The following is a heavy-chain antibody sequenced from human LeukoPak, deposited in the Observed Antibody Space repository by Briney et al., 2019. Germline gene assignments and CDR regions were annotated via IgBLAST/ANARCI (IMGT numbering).Heavy chain of an antibody. Sequence: GGSLRLSCAASGFTFSSYAMHWVRQAPGKGLEWVAVISYDGSNKYYADSVKGRFTISRDNSKNTLYLQMNSLRAEDTAAYYCARDRYQLLSYFDYWGQGTLVTVSS. D-gene: IGHD2-2*01. J-gene: IGHJ4*02. CDR3: ARDRYQLLSYFDY. CDR2: ISYDGSNK. V-gene: IGHV3-30-3*01. CDR1: GFTFSSYA.